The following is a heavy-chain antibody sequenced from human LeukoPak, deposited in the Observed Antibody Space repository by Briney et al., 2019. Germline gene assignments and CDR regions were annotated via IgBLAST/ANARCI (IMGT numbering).Heavy chain of an antibody. CDR1: GFNFNSYY. Sequence: GSLRLSCAASGFNFNSYYMSWVRQAPGKGLEWVSVIYSGGSTYYADSVKGRFTIFRDNSKNTLYLQMNSLRAKDTAVYYCARGPGIAAAGTDYWGQGTLVTVSS. D-gene: IGHD6-13*01. J-gene: IGHJ4*02. CDR2: IYSGGST. V-gene: IGHV3-53*01. CDR3: ARGPGIAAAGTDY.